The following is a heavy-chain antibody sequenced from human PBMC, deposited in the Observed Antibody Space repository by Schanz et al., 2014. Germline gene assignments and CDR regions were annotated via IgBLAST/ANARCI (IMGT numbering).Heavy chain of an antibody. J-gene: IGHJ4*02. CDR1: GFTFNSYA. V-gene: IGHV3-23*01. Sequence: DVQLLESGGGLVQPGGSLRLSCAASGFTFNSYAMTWVRQAPGKGLEWVSSISHSGGSKYYADSVKGRFTVSRDSGQNSLYLQMNSLRAGDTAVYFCARAHGNNWYGKGLDYWGQGTQVTVSS. D-gene: IGHD1-1*01. CDR2: ISHSGGSK. CDR3: ARAHGNNWYGKGLDY.